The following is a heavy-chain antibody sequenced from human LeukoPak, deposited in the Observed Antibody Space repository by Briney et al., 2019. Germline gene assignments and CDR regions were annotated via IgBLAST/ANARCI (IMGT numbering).Heavy chain of an antibody. CDR2: IGSGSRTI. D-gene: IGHD6-6*01. CDR3: ARDYTSSSGRAFDV. V-gene: IGHV3-48*04. CDR1: GFKFGSYS. J-gene: IGHJ3*01. Sequence: GGSLRLSCAASGFKFGSYSMNWVRQPPGKGLEWVAYIGSGSRTIYYADSVKGRFTMSRDNAKNSSYLQMNGLRVDDTAMYYCARDYTSSSGRAFDVWGQGTMVTVSS.